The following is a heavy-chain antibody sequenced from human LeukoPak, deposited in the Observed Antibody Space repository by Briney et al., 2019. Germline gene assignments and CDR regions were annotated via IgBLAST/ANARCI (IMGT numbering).Heavy chain of an antibody. CDR1: GFTFSSYA. Sequence: GGSLRLSCAASGFTFSSYAMHWVREAPGKGLEWVAVISYDGSNKYYADSVKGRFTISRDNSKNTLYLQMNSLRAEDTAVYYCAKDLRGDYHLDYWGQGTLVTVSS. J-gene: IGHJ4*02. D-gene: IGHD4-17*01. CDR2: ISYDGSNK. CDR3: AKDLRGDYHLDY. V-gene: IGHV3-30*04.